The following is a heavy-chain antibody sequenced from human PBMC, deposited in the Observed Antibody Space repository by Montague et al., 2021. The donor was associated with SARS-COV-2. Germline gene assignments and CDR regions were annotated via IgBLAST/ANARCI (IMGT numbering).Heavy chain of an antibody. J-gene: IGHJ6*02. CDR3: ARRKRSAGAMDV. CDR2: INQDGSEE. D-gene: IGHD3-10*01. Sequence: SLRLSCAASGFTFSSYAMNWVRQAPGKGLEWVANINQDGSEEYYVGSVKGRFTISRDNAKNSLDLQMNSLRVDDTAVYYCARRKRSAGAMDVWGQGTPVTVFS. V-gene: IGHV3-7*03. CDR1: GFTFSSYA.